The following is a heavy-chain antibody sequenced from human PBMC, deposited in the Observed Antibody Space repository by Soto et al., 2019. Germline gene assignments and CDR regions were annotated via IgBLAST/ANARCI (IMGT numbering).Heavy chain of an antibody. Sequence: GGSLRLSCAASGFTFSSYAMSWVRQAPGKGLEWVSAISGSGGSTYYADSVKGRFTISRDNSKNTLYLQMNSLRAEDTAVYYCAKEGSIDRAYYYYYYMDVWGKGTTVTVSS. CDR1: GFTFSSYA. D-gene: IGHD3-10*01. V-gene: IGHV3-23*01. CDR3: AKEGSIDRAYYYYYYMDV. CDR2: ISGSGGST. J-gene: IGHJ6*03.